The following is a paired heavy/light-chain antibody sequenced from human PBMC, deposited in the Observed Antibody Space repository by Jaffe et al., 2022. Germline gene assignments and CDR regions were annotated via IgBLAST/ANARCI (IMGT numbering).Light chain of an antibody. CDR2: RNN. CDR3: AAWDDSLRGV. CDR1: NSNIGSNY. J-gene: IGLJ2*01. V-gene: IGLV1-47*01. Sequence: QSVLTQPPSVSGTPGQRVTISCSGSNSNIGSNYVYWFQQFPGTAPKRLIYRNNQRPSGVPDRFSGSKSGTSASLAISGLRSEDEAEYYCAAWDDSLRGVFGGGTKLTVL.
Heavy chain of an antibody. CDR2: IVPIFGTA. J-gene: IGHJ4*02. CDR3: ARGSSCPSAVCLNFDY. V-gene: IGHV1-69*01. CDR1: GGTFGTYA. D-gene: IGHD2-2*01. Sequence: QVQLVQSGAEVKKPGSSVRVSCKASGGTFGTYAIGWVRQAPGQGLEWMGGIVPIFGTANYAQKFQDRVTITADESTSTAYMQLSSLRSEDTAVYYCARGSSCPSAVCLNFDYWGQGTLVTVSS.